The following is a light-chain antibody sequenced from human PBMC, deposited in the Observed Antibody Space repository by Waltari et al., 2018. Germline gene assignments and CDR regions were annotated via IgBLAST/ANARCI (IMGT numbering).Light chain of an antibody. V-gene: IGLV3-1*01. CDR3: QAWDSSTAV. CDR2: QNN. Sequence: SYELTQPPSVSVSPGQTANITCSGDKLGNKYVCWFQQKPGQSPLLVIFQNNRRPSGSPERFSGSNSGNTATLTISGTQVMDEADFYCQAWDSSTAVFGSGTKVTVL. J-gene: IGLJ1*01. CDR1: KLGNKY.